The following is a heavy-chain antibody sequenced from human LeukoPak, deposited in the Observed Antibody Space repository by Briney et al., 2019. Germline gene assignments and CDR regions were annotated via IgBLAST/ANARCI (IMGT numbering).Heavy chain of an antibody. CDR1: GGTFSSYA. D-gene: IGHD2-21*02. CDR2: IIPIFGTA. V-gene: IGHV1-69*05. Sequence: VASVKVSCKASGGTFSSYAISWVRQAPGQGLEWMGRIIPIFGTANHAQKFQGRVTITTDESTSTAYMELSSLRSEDTAVYYCARDLYCGGDCYSWFDYWGQGTLVTVSS. CDR3: ARDLYCGGDCYSWFDY. J-gene: IGHJ4*02.